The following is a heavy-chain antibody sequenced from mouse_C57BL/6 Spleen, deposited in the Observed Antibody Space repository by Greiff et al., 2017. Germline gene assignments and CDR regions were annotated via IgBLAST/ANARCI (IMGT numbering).Heavy chain of an antibody. Sequence: EVKLVESGGGLVKPGGSLKLSCAASGFTFSDYGMHWVRQAPEKGLEWVAYISSGSSTIYYADTVKGRFTISRDNAKNTLFLQMTSLRSEDTAMYYCARQGGNYLWYFDVWGTGTTVTVSS. CDR1: GFTFSDYG. V-gene: IGHV5-17*01. CDR2: ISSGSSTI. J-gene: IGHJ1*03. D-gene: IGHD2-1*01. CDR3: ARQGGNYLWYFDV.